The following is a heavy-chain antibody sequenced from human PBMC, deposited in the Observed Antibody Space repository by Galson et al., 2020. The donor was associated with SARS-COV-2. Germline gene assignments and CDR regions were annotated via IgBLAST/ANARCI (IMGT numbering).Heavy chain of an antibody. CDR2: IKEDGTEK. V-gene: IGHV3-7*01. J-gene: IGHJ4*02. CDR3: AVGVYHLDS. Sequence: GGSLRLPCVPSGLTFSNNWMTWVRQAPGKGLEWVANIKEDGTEKYYLDSVQCRSTISRDNAKNSLLLQLNSRRANDTAVYYGAVGVYHLDSGGQGSLVTVSS. D-gene: IGHD3-16*01. CDR1: GLTFSNNW.